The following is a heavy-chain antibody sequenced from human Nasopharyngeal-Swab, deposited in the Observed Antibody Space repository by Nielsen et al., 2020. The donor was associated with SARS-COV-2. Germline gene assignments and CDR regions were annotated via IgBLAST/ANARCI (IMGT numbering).Heavy chain of an antibody. CDR1: GYSVTKHW. J-gene: IGHJ4*02. CDR2: IYPGDSDT. CDR3: ARHRYFDY. Sequence: GESLKISCQAPGYSVTKHWIGWVRQMPGKGLEWMGIIYPGDSDTRYSPSFQGQVTISADKSISTAYLQWSSLKASDTAMYYCARHRYFDYWGQGTLVTVSS. V-gene: IGHV5-51*01.